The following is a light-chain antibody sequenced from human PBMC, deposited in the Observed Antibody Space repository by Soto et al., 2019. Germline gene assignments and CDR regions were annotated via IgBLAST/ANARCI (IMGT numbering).Light chain of an antibody. J-gene: IGLJ1*01. CDR3: GTWDNTLTAFV. CDR2: END. V-gene: IGLV1-51*02. Sequence: QSVLTQPPSVSAAPGQKVTISCSGSSSNIGNNYVSWYQQLPGTAPKLLIFENDKRPSGIPDRFSGSKSGTSATLGITGLQTGDEADYYCGTWDNTLTAFVFGNGTKVTVL. CDR1: SSNIGNNY.